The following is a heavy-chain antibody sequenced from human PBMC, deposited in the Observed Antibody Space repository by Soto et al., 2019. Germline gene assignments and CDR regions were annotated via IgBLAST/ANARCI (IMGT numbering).Heavy chain of an antibody. Sequence: GGSLRLSCAASGFTFSSYSMNWVRQAPGKGLEWVSYISSSSSTIYYADSVKGRFTISRDNAKNSLYLQMNSLRDEDTAVYYCARDLGLGFGAEAFDIWGQGTMVTVSS. D-gene: IGHD3-10*01. V-gene: IGHV3-48*02. J-gene: IGHJ3*02. CDR2: ISSSSSTI. CDR3: ARDLGLGFGAEAFDI. CDR1: GFTFSSYS.